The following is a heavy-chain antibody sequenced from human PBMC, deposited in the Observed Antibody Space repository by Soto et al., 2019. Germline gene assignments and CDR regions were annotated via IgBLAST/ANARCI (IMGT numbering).Heavy chain of an antibody. J-gene: IGHJ5*02. D-gene: IGHD3-16*01. CDR3: AGMATFGSLNWFDP. Sequence: ASVKVSCKASGYSFTNNDVTWVRQATGQGLEWMGWMNPGSGDTGYAQKLQGRVTMTRDISIATAYMELSSLRSDDTAIYYCAGMATFGSLNWFDPWGQGTLVTVSS. V-gene: IGHV1-8*01. CDR2: MNPGSGDT. CDR1: GYSFTNND.